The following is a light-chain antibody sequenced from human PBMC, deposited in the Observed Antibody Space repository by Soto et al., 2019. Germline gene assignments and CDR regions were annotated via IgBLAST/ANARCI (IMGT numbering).Light chain of an antibody. J-gene: IGKJ4*01. Sequence: EIVLTQSPGTLSLSPGARANLSCRASQSIRSSSLAWYQQKPGQAPRLLIYGGSSRATGIPDRFSGGGSGTDFSLTISRLETEDFSVYYCHQYGSSTLPFGGGTTVDIX. CDR3: HQYGSSTLP. CDR1: QSIRSSS. CDR2: GGS. V-gene: IGKV3-20*01.